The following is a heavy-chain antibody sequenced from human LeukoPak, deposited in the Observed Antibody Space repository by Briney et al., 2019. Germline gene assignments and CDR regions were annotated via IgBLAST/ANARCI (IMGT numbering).Heavy chain of an antibody. CDR1: GGSISGYY. Sequence: SETLSLTCTVSGGSISGYYWSWIRQPPGKGLEWIGYIFSSGSAAYNPSLRSRVTASIDTSKNQFSLKLSSVTAADTAVYYCARWYCSGGTCFHLDDWGQGTLVTVSS. CDR2: IFSSGSA. CDR3: ARWYCSGGTCFHLDD. D-gene: IGHD2-15*01. J-gene: IGHJ4*02. V-gene: IGHV4-59*08.